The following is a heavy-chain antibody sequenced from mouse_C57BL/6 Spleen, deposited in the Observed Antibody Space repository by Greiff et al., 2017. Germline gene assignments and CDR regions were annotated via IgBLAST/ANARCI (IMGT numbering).Heavy chain of an antibody. CDR3: AARVVEFDYFDY. V-gene: IGHV1-64*01. CDR2: IHPNSGST. J-gene: IGHJ2*01. CDR1: GYTFTSYW. D-gene: IGHD1-1*01. Sequence: QVQLQQPGAELVKPGASVKLSCKASGYTFTSYWMHWVKQRPGQGLEWLGMIHPNSGSTNYNEKFKSKATLTVDKSSSTAYMQLSSLTSEDSAVYYCAARVVEFDYFDYWGQGTTVTVSS.